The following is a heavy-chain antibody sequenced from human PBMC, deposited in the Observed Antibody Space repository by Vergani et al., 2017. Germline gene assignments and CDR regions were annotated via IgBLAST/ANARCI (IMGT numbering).Heavy chain of an antibody. CDR2: INPSGGST. CDR1: GYTFTSYY. J-gene: IGHJ4*02. V-gene: IGHV1-46*01. CDR3: ARQKPAAVGPLYYFDY. Sequence: QVQLVQSGAEVKKPGASVKVSCKASGYTFTSYYMHWVRQAPGQGLEWMGIINPSGGSTSYAQKFQGRVTMTRDTSTSTVYMELSSLRSEDTAVYYCARQKPAAVGPLYYFDYWGQGTLVTVSS. D-gene: IGHD6-13*01.